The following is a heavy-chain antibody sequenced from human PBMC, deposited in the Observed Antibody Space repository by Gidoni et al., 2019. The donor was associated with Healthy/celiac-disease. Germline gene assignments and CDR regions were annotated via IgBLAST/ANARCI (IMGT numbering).Heavy chain of an antibody. V-gene: IGHV4-39*01. CDR1: GGSISSSSYY. D-gene: IGHD2-8*02. Sequence: QLQLQESGPGLVKPSETLSLTCTVSGGSISSSSYYWGWIRQPPGKGLEWIGGIYYSGSTYYNPSLKSRVTISVDTSKNQFSLKLSSVTAADTAVYYCARWISSWGSGDWFDPWGQGTLVTVSS. CDR3: ARWISSWGSGDWFDP. J-gene: IGHJ5*02. CDR2: IYYSGST.